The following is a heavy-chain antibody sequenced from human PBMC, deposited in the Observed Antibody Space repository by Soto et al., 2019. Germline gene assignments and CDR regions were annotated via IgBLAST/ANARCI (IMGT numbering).Heavy chain of an antibody. CDR2: INAGNGNT. CDR1: GYNFTSYA. V-gene: IGHV1-3*05. CDR3: ARSIVVVTALDY. J-gene: IGHJ4*02. D-gene: IGHD2-21*02. Sequence: QVQLVQSGAEEKKPGASVKVSCKASGYNFTSYARHWVRQAPGQRLEWMGWINAGNGNTKYSQKFQGRVTITRDTSASTAYMELSSLRSEDTAVYYCARSIVVVTALDYWGQGTLVTVSS.